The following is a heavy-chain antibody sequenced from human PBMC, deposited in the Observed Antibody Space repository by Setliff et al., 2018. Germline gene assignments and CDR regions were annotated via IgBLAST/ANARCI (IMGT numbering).Heavy chain of an antibody. CDR2: IYYSGST. D-gene: IGHD3-22*01. J-gene: IGHJ4*02. Sequence: SETLSLTCTVSGGSISSSSYYWGWIRQPPGKGLEWIGSIYYSGSTYYNPSLKSRVTISVDTSKNQFSLKLSSVTAADTAVYYCARHNYDSSGYYYGGLRLRPLDYWGQGTLVTV. CDR3: ARHNYDSSGYYYGGLRLRPLDY. CDR1: GGSISSSSYY. V-gene: IGHV4-39*01.